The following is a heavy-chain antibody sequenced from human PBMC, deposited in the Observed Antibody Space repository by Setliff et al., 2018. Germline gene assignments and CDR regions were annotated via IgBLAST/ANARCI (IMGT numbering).Heavy chain of an antibody. CDR3: ARDVFCSGGSCDNWFDP. CDR1: GFTFSNYY. D-gene: IGHD2-15*01. CDR2: ITSDGSST. Sequence: GGSLRLSCAASGFTFSNYYMHWVRQAPGKGLVWVSRITSDGSSTTYADSVKGRFTIPRDNAKSTLYLQMNSLRAEDTAVYYCARDVFCSGGSCDNWFDPWGQGTLVTVSS. J-gene: IGHJ5*02. V-gene: IGHV3-74*01.